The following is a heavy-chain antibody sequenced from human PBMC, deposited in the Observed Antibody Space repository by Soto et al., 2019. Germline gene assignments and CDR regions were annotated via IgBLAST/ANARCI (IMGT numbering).Heavy chain of an antibody. CDR3: VRYGRINRKPSSPEGLHI. D-gene: IGHD3-10*01. V-gene: IGHV4-39*01. Sequence: NPSETLSLTCTVSGDSISSSNSHWGWTRQPPGKGLEYIGSVYYGGAIFYSGNIYYNPCLKTRVTIPVDTSKNQCSQRLSSVTAADTGVYYCVRYGRINRKPSSPEGLHIWGQGTMVTVSS. CDR1: GDSISSSNSH. CDR2: VYYGGAIFYSGNI. J-gene: IGHJ3*02.